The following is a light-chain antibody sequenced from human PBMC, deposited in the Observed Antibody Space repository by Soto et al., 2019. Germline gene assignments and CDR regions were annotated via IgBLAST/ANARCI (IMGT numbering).Light chain of an antibody. CDR3: QQRSNWPIT. CDR1: QSVPRN. CDR2: DAS. Sequence: EIVLTQSPASLALSPGERATLSCRASQSVPRNLAWYQQRPGQAPRLLIYDASSRATGIPDRFSGSGSGTDFTLTISSLEPEDFAVYYCQQRSNWPITFGQGTRLEIK. V-gene: IGKV3-11*01. J-gene: IGKJ5*01.